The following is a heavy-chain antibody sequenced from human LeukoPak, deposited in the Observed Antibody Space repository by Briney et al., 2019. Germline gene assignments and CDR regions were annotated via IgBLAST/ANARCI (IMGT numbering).Heavy chain of an antibody. CDR3: VKDWTCVASGLGDTFHI. V-gene: IGHV3-23*01. CDR1: GFDFDYYG. CDR2: ISARGGRT. D-gene: IGHD6-19*01. Sequence: PGGSLRLSCAASGFDFDYYGMCWVRQTPGKGLEWVSSISARGGRTYYAASVRGRFTISRVDSKNTVHLQMNSLREEDSATYYCVKDWTCVASGLGDTFHIWGQGTTVTVSS. J-gene: IGHJ3*02.